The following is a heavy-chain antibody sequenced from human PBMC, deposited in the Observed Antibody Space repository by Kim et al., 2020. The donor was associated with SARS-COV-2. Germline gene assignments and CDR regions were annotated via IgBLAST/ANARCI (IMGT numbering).Heavy chain of an antibody. J-gene: IGHJ4*01. CDR2: NK. CDR3: ERDKHLQFDY. V-gene: IGHV3-30*01. Sequence: NKYYAEYVNGRFTISRDNSKNLLYLQMNNVRAEDTAVYYCERDKHLQFDYWGHGTLVTVSS.